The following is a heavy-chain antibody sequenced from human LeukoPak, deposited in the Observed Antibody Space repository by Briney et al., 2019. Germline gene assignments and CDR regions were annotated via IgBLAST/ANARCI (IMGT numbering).Heavy chain of an antibody. CDR3: AKDLTPSIYGDFDAFDI. J-gene: IGHJ3*02. V-gene: IGHV3-23*01. CDR2: ISGSGGST. CDR1: GFTFSSYA. D-gene: IGHD4-17*01. Sequence: QAGGSLRLSCAASGFTFSSYAMSWVRQAPGKGLEWVSAISGSGGSTYYADSVKGRFTISRDNSKNTLYLQMNSLRAEDTAVYYCAKDLTPSIYGDFDAFDIWGQGTMVTVSS.